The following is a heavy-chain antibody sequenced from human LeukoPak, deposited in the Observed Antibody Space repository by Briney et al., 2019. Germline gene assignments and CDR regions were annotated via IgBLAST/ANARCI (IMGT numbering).Heavy chain of an antibody. CDR3: ARDNYDSSGYYEHALDL. J-gene: IGHJ3*01. D-gene: IGHD3-22*01. CDR2: IYYTGST. Sequence: SETLSLTCTVSGGSISSGDYYWTWIRQPPGKGLEWIAYIYYTGSTYYNPSLKSRVTISVDTSKNQFSLKMTSLTAADTAVYYCARDNYDSSGYYEHALDLWGQGTMVTVSS. CDR1: GGSISSGDYY. V-gene: IGHV4-30-4*01.